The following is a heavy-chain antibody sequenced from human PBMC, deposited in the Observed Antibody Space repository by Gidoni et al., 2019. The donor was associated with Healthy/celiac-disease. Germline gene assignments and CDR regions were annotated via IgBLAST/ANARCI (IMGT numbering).Heavy chain of an antibody. CDR1: GYTFTGYY. Sequence: QVQLVQSGAEAKKPGASVKVSCKASGYTFTGYYMHWGRQAPGQGLEWMGWINPNSGVTNYAQKFQGRVTMTRDTSISTAYMELSRLRSDDTAVYYCARGPLGYCSGGSCYDYYYYYMDVWGKGTTVTVSS. CDR2: INPNSGVT. V-gene: IGHV1-2*02. D-gene: IGHD2-15*01. CDR3: ARGPLGYCSGGSCYDYYYYYMDV. J-gene: IGHJ6*03.